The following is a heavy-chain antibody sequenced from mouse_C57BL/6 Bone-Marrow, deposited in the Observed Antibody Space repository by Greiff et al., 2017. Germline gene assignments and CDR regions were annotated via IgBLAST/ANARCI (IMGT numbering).Heavy chain of an antibody. Sequence: VQLQQSGAELARPGASVKLSCKASGYTFTSYGISWVKQRTGQGLEWIGEIYPRSGNTYYNEKFKGKATLTADKSSSTAYMELRSLTSEDSAVYFCAREDYGSPFAYWGKGTLVTVSA. J-gene: IGHJ3*01. D-gene: IGHD1-1*01. CDR1: GYTFTSYG. CDR2: IYPRSGNT. V-gene: IGHV1-81*01. CDR3: AREDYGSPFAY.